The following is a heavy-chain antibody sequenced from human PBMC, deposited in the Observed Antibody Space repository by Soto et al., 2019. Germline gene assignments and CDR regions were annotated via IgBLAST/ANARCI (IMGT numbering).Heavy chain of an antibody. J-gene: IGHJ5*02. CDR1: GFSLSTTGVG. CDR3: AQILPDYGLVCERGNWFDP. Sequence: QITLKESGPTLVRPTQTLTLTCTFSGFSLSTTGVGVGWIRQPPGKALEWLALIYWDDDKRYSPSLKRRLTITSDTSNNPLLPTLTNMEPLVSARYYWAQILPDYGLVCERGNWFDPWGQGTLVTVSS. V-gene: IGHV2-5*02. D-gene: IGHD3-16*01. CDR2: IYWDDDK.